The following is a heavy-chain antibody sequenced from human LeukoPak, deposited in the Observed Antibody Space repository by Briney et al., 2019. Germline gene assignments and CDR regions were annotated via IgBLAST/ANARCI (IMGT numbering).Heavy chain of an antibody. CDR1: GGSISSHY. CDR2: IYYSGST. D-gene: IGHD1-26*01. J-gene: IGHJ4*02. V-gene: IGHV4-59*11. Sequence: SETLSLTCTVSGGSISSHYWSWIRQPPGKGLEWIGYIYYSGSTNYNPSLKSRVTISVDTSKNQFSLKLSSVTAADTAVYYCARYSGSYYPCFDCWGQGTLVTVSS. CDR3: ARYSGSYYPCFDC.